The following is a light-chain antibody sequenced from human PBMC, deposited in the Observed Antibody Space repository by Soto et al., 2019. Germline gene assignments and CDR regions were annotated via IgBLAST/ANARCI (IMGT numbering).Light chain of an antibody. CDR3: QQRSNWPIT. V-gene: IGKV3-11*01. J-gene: IGKJ5*01. CDR1: HSVSSY. Sequence: IGVSLSPSTLSVSKGERATLSCRANHSVSSYLALYHQKPGRAPTPLIYDASNRATGIPARFSGSGSGTDFTLTTSSLEPEDFAVYYCQQRSNWPITFGQGRLLAVK. CDR2: DAS.